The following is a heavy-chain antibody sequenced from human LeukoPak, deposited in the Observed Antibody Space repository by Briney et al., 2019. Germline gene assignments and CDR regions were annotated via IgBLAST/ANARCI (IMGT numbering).Heavy chain of an antibody. V-gene: IGHV1-69*13. J-gene: IGHJ6*02. Sequence: SVKVSCKASGGTFSSYAISWVRQAPGQGLEWMGGIIPIFGTANYAQKFQGRVTITADESTSTAYMELSSLGSEDTAVYYCARAHSSGWYNSIYGMDVWGQGTTVTVSS. D-gene: IGHD6-19*01. CDR1: GGTFSSYA. CDR3: ARAHSSGWYNSIYGMDV. CDR2: IIPIFGTA.